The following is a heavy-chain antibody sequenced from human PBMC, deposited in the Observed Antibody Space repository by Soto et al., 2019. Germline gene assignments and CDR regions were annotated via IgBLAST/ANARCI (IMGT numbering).Heavy chain of an antibody. CDR1: GFTFSNAW. Sequence: EVQLVESGGGLVKPGGSLSLSCAASGFTFSNAWRNWFRQAPGKGREWVGRIKSKTDGGTTDYAAPVKGRFTISRDDSKNTLYLQMNSLKTEDTAVYYCTTAYWVRGVKSDYWGQGTLVTVSS. CDR3: TTAYWVRGVKSDY. D-gene: IGHD3-10*01. J-gene: IGHJ4*02. V-gene: IGHV3-15*07. CDR2: IKSKTDGGTT.